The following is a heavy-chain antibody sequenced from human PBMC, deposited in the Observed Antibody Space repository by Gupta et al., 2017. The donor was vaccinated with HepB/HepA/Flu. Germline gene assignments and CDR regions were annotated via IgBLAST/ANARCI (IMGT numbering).Heavy chain of an antibody. V-gene: IGHV3-7*01. D-gene: IGHD5-18*01. CDR1: GFTFRSYW. CDR3: ARDRGRIQLSNFDY. J-gene: IGHJ4*02. Sequence: EVQLVESGGGLVQPGGSLRLSCAASGFTFRSYWMSWVRQAPGKGLEWVANIKQDGSEKYYVDSVKGRFTISRDNAKNSLYLQMNSLRAEDTAVYYCARDRGRIQLSNFDYWGQGTLVTVSS. CDR2: IKQDGSEK.